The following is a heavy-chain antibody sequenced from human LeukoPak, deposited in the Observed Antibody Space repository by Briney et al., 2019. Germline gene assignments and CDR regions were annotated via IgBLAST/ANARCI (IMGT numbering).Heavy chain of an antibody. J-gene: IGHJ4*02. V-gene: IGHV4-59*08. CDR2: IYYSGST. D-gene: IGHD6-13*01. CDR3: ARVGGIAAAGFDY. Sequence: KPSETLSLTCAVSGGSINSYYWTWIRQPPGKGLEWIGYIYYSGSTNYNPSLKGRVTIAVDTSKNQFSLKLSSVTAADTAVYYCARVGGIAAAGFDYWGQGTLVTVSS. CDR1: GGSINSYY.